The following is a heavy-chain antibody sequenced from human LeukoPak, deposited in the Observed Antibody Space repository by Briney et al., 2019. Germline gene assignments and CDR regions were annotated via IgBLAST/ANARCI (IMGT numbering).Heavy chain of an antibody. CDR1: GGSISSYY. CDR3: AREAPDEYSNHLDY. Sequence: PSETLSLTCTVSGGSISSYYWSWIRQPPGKGLEWIGYIYYSGSTYYNPSLKSRVTISVDRSKNQFSLKLSSVTAADTAVYYCAREAPDEYSNHLDYWGQGTLVTVSS. J-gene: IGHJ4*02. V-gene: IGHV4-59*12. D-gene: IGHD6-6*01. CDR2: IYYSGST.